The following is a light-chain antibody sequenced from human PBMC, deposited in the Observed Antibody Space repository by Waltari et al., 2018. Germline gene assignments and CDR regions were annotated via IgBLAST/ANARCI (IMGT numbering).Light chain of an antibody. CDR3: QQTYKSPRT. CDR1: QLISSY. Sequence: DIQVTQSPSSLSASVGDRVTITCRSNQLISSYLNWYQQKPGHAPKLLIYGASSLQSGVPSRFSGSGFGTDFTLTISSLEPEDFATYFCQQTYKSPRTFGQGTKVDIK. CDR2: GAS. V-gene: IGKV1-39*01. J-gene: IGKJ1*01.